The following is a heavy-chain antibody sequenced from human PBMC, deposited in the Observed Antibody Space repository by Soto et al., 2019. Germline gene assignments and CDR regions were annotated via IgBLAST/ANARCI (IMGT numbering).Heavy chain of an antibody. J-gene: IGHJ4*02. CDR3: AKDKADGDYVGDY. Sequence: HPVGSLRLSCAASGFTFSSYGMHWVRQAPGKGLEWVAVISYDGSNKYYADSVKGRFTISRDNSKNTLYLQMNSLRAEDTAVYYCAKDKADGDYVGDYWGQGTLVTVSS. CDR2: ISYDGSNK. V-gene: IGHV3-30*18. CDR1: GFTFSSYG. D-gene: IGHD4-17*01.